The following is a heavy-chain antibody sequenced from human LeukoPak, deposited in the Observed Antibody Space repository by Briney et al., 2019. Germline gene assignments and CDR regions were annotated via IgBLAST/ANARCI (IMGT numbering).Heavy chain of an antibody. J-gene: IGHJ4*02. CDR3: ASESMVRGVTFDY. CDR1: GGSISSSSYY. Sequence: PSETLSLTCTVSGGSISSSSYYWGWIRQPPGKGLEWIGSIYYSGSTHYNPSLKSRVTISVDTSKNQFSLKLSSVTAADTAVYYCASESMVRGVTFDYWGQGTLVTVSS. V-gene: IGHV4-39*07. D-gene: IGHD3-10*01. CDR2: IYYSGST.